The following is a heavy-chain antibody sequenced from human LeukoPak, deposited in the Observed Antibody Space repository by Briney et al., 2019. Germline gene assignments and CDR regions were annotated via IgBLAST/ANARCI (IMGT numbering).Heavy chain of an antibody. J-gene: IGHJ4*02. CDR2: IKQDGSEK. V-gene: IGHV3-7*01. CDR3: ARDIDPLYDILTGYPVGYFDY. Sequence: GGSLRLSCAASGFTFSSYSMNWVRQAPGKGLEWVANIKQDGSEKYYVDSVKGRFIISRDNAKNSLYLQMNSLRAEDTAVYYCARDIDPLYDILTGYPVGYFDYWGQGTLVTVSS. CDR1: GFTFSSYS. D-gene: IGHD3-9*01.